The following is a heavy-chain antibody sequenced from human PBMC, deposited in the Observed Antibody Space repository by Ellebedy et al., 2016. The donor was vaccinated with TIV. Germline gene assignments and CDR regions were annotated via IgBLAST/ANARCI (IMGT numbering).Heavy chain of an antibody. CDR2: ISGSNNYK. CDR1: GFTFSNHW. V-gene: IGHV3-11*03. Sequence: GGSLRLXCAASGFTFSNHWMSWVRQAPGKGLEWIAYISGSNNYKTYADSVKGRFTISRDNANNALYLQMDSLTAEDTAVYYCATFRKYYYNGLDVWGPGTTVTVSS. CDR3: ATFRKYYYNGLDV. D-gene: IGHD1-14*01. J-gene: IGHJ6*02.